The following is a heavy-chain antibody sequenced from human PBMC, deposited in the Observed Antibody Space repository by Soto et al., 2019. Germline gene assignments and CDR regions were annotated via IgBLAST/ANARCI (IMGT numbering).Heavy chain of an antibody. D-gene: IGHD6-6*01. J-gene: IGHJ6*02. V-gene: IGHV1-18*01. CDR3: ARDRPTSSIRARDYYYAMDV. Sequence: GASVKVSYKASGYVFTSYIIHGVHEAPGQKLEWMGWISSYNGNTNYAQKLQGRVTMTTDTSTTTAYMELRSLRSDDTAVYYCARDRPTSSIRARDYYYAMDVWGQGTTVTVSS. CDR1: GYVFTSYI. CDR2: ISSYNGNT.